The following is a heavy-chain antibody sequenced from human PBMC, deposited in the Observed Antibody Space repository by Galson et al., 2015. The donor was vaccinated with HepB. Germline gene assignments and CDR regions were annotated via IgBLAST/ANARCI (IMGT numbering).Heavy chain of an antibody. CDR1: GFTFTTSA. CDR2: TVVGSSNT. V-gene: IGHV1-58*01. J-gene: IGHJ6*02. CDR3: AATVAVAATGYYGLDV. D-gene: IGHD6-19*01. Sequence: SVKVSCKASGFTFTTSAVQWVRQARGQRLEWIGWTVVGSSNTNYAQKFQERVTITRDMSTSTAYMELSSLSSEDTAVYYCAATVAVAATGYYGLDVWGQGTPVTVSS.